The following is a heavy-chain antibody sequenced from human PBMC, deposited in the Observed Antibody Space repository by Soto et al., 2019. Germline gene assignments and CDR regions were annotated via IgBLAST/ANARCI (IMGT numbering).Heavy chain of an antibody. J-gene: IGHJ6*02. CDR3: ARASTYYYDSSGYLYGMDV. V-gene: IGHV1-69*13. CDR1: GGTFSSYA. CDR2: IIPIFGTA. Sequence: SVKVSCKASGGTFSSYAISWVRQAPGQGLEWMGGIIPIFGTANYAQKFQGRVTITADESTSTAYMELSSLRFEDTAVYYCARASTYYYDSSGYLYGMDVWGQGTTVTVSS. D-gene: IGHD3-22*01.